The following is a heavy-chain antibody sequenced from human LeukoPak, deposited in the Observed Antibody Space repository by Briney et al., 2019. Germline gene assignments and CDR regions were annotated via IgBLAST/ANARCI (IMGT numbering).Heavy chain of an antibody. CDR2: IYYSGST. CDR1: GGSISSYY. V-gene: IGHV4-59*01. D-gene: IGHD3-10*01. CDR3: ASQAYYGSGSFDY. Sequence: SETLSLTCTVSGGSISSYYWSWIRQPPGKGLEWIGYIYYSGSTNYTPSLKSRVTISVDTTKIQFPLKLSSVTAADADVYYCASQAYYGSGSFDYWGQGTLVTVSS. J-gene: IGHJ4*02.